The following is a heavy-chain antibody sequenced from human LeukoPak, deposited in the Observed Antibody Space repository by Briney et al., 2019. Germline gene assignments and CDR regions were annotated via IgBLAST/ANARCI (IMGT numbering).Heavy chain of an antibody. D-gene: IGHD5-18*01. J-gene: IGHJ4*02. CDR2: ISSSSSYI. CDR3: AKYSGYSYGFNDY. Sequence: GGSLRLSCAASGFTFSSYTMHWIRQAPGKGLEWVSSISSSSSYIYYADSVEGRFTISRDNSKNTLYLQMSSLRAEDTAVYYCAKYSGYSYGFNDYWGQGTLATVSS. V-gene: IGHV3-21*04. CDR1: GFTFSSYT.